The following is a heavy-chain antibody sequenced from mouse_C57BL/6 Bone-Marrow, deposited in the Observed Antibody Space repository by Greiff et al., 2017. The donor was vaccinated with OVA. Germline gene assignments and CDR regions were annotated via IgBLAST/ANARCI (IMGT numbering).Heavy chain of an antibody. CDR1: GYTFTDYY. D-gene: IGHD1-2*01. V-gene: IGHV1-19*01. CDR3: ARLLDYAMDY. J-gene: IGHJ4*01. CDR2: INPYNGGT. Sequence: VQLQQSGPVLVKPGASVKMSCKASGYTFTDYYMNWVKQSHGKSLEWIGVINPYNGGTSYNQKFKGKATLTVDKSSSTAYMELNSLTSEDSAVYYCARLLDYAMDYWGKGTSVTVSS.